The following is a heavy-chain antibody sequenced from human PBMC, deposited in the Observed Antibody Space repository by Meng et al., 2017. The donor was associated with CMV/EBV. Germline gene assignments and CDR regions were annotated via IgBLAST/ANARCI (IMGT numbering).Heavy chain of an antibody. CDR2: INHSGST. J-gene: IGHJ5*02. CDR1: GGSISGYY. D-gene: IGHD6-13*01. V-gene: IGHV4-34*01. CDR3: ARAYSSSWYGTPLYALFDP. Sequence: GSLRLSCTVSGGSISGYYWSWIRQPPGKGLEWIGEINHSGSTNYNPSLKSRVTISVDTSKNQFSLKLSSVTAADTAVYYCARAYSSSWYGTPLYALFDPWGQGTLVTVSS.